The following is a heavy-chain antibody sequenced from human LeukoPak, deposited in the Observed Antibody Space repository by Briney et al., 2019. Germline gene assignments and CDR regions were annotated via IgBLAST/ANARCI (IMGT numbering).Heavy chain of an antibody. D-gene: IGHD3-22*01. Sequence: GGSLRLSCAASGFTFSNYWMSWVRQTPGKGLEWVANIKEDGSDKYYVDSLKGRFTISRDNAKNSLYLQMNSLRAEDTALYYCARRGFYDTSGYLFDHWGQGTLVTVSS. J-gene: IGHJ4*02. CDR2: IKEDGSDK. CDR1: GFTFSNYW. V-gene: IGHV3-7*01. CDR3: ARRGFYDTSGYLFDH.